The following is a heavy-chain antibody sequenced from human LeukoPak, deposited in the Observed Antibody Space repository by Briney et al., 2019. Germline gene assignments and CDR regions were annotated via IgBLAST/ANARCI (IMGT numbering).Heavy chain of an antibody. CDR2: ISASGGST. CDR3: AKGLVPAAIRVVDY. J-gene: IGHJ4*02. D-gene: IGHD2-2*01. CDR1: GLTFSSYA. Sequence: PGGSLRLSCAASGLTFSSYAMSWVRQAPGKGLEWVSAISASGGSTYYADSVKGRFTISRDNSQNTLYLQVNSLRAEDTAVYYCAKGLVPAAIRVVDYWGQGTLVTVSS. V-gene: IGHV3-23*01.